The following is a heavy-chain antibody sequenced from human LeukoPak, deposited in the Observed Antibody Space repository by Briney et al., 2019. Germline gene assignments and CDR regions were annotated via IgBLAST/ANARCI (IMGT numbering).Heavy chain of an antibody. Sequence: GESLKISCKGSGYDFTSYWVGWVRQMPEKGLEWMGIIDPGDSDTRYSPSFQGQVTISADKSISTAYLQWSSLKASDTAIYYCARVKSSSWYDFDYWGQGTLVTVSS. CDR1: GYDFTSYW. CDR3: ARVKSSSWYDFDY. V-gene: IGHV5-51*01. D-gene: IGHD6-13*01. J-gene: IGHJ4*02. CDR2: IDPGDSDT.